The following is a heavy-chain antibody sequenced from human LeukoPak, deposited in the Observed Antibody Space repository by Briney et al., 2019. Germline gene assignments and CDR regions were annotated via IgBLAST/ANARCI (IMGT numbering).Heavy chain of an antibody. V-gene: IGHV3-23*01. CDR2: ISDNGGRT. J-gene: IGHJ4*02. CDR3: AKDFGRNLGGPGY. D-gene: IGHD1-14*01. CDR1: GFTFSTYT. Sequence: PGGSLRLSCAASGFTFSTYTMAWVRQAPGGGLEWVSGISDNGGRTYYADSVKGRFAISRDDSKSTLYLQMNSLGGEDTAVYYCAKDFGRNLGGPGYWGRGTLVIVSS.